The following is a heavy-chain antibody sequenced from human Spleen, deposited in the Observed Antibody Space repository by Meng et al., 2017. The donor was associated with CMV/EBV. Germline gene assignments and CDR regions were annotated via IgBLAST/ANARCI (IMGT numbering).Heavy chain of an antibody. D-gene: IGHD3-16*01. CDR1: GFTFDDYA. V-gene: IGHV3-23*01. CDR3: ARGGGEY. J-gene: IGHJ4*02. CDR2: ISGSGVST. Sequence: GESLKISCATSGFTFDDYAMNWVRQAPGKGLEWVSTISGSGVSTYFADSVKGRFTISRDNSKNTLYLQMNSLRGEDTAVYYCARGGGEYWGQGTLVTVSS.